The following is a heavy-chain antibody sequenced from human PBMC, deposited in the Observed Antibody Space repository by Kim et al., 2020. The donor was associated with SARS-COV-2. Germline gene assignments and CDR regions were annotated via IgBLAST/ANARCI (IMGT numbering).Heavy chain of an antibody. Sequence: GGSLRLSCAASGFTFSSYAMHWVRQAPGKGLEWVAVISYDGSNKYYADSVKGRFTISRDNSKNTLYLQMNSLRAEDTAVYYCARDGGPPFYDTPPGIAFDIWGQGTMVTVSS. J-gene: IGHJ3*02. CDR3: ARDGGPPFYDTPPGIAFDI. D-gene: IGHD3-9*01. V-gene: IGHV3-30*04. CDR1: GFTFSSYA. CDR2: ISYDGSNK.